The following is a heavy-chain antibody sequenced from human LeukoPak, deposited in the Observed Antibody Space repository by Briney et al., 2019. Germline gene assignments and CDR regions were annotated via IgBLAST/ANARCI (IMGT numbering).Heavy chain of an antibody. J-gene: IGHJ6*02. CDR1: GGTFSSYA. CDR3: AREPIGDYYYYGMDV. V-gene: IGHV1-3*01. CDR2: INAGNGNT. D-gene: IGHD2/OR15-2a*01. Sequence: GSSVKVSCKASGGTFSSYAISWVRQAPGQRLEWMGWINAGNGNTKYSQKFQGRVTITRDTSASTAYMELSSLRSEDTAVYYCAREPIGDYYYYGMDVWGQGTTVTVSS.